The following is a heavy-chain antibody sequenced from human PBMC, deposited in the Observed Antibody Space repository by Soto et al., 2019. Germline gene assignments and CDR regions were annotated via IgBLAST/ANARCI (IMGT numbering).Heavy chain of an antibody. CDR1: GGSISSSNW. V-gene: IGHV4-4*02. D-gene: IGHD3-10*01. J-gene: IGHJ4*02. CDR2: IYHSGNT. CDR3: ERRWGEGRVDY. Sequence: QVQLQESGPGLVKPSGTLSLTCAVSGGSISSSNWWSWVRQPPGKGLEWIGEIYHSGNTNYNPSLKRLVTMAVDKSRNQFSLKLSSVTAADTAVYYCERRWGEGRVDYWGQGTLVTVSS.